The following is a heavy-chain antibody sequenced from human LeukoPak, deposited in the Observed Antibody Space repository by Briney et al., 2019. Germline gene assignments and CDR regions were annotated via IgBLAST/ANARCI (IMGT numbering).Heavy chain of an antibody. V-gene: IGHV3-7*01. CDR2: IESNGGDK. CDR1: GFSFSIYW. J-gene: IGHJ4*02. CDR3: ASAVRGSSVDY. Sequence: GGSLRLSCAASGFSFSIYWMSLIRQTPGKGLEYVANIESNGGDKYYVDSVKGRFTISRDNAKNSLYLQVNSLRAEDTAVYYCASAVRGSSVDYWGQGTLVTVSS.